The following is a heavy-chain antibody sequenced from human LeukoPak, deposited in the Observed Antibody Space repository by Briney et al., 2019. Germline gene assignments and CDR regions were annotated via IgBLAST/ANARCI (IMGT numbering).Heavy chain of an antibody. Sequence: GRSLRLSCAASGFTFSSYGIQWVRQAPGKGLEWVAVISYDGSNKYYADSVKGRFTISRDNSKDTLYLQMNSLRAEDTAVYYCAKEQGRFWSGYYTYEAFDIWGQGTMVTVSS. V-gene: IGHV3-30*18. D-gene: IGHD3-3*01. J-gene: IGHJ3*02. CDR1: GFTFSSYG. CDR3: AKEQGRFWSGYYTYEAFDI. CDR2: ISYDGSNK.